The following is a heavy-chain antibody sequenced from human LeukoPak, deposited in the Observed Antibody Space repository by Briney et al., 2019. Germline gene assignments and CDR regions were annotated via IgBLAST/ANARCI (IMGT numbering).Heavy chain of an antibody. Sequence: SETLSLTCTVSGGSISSYYWSWIRQPPGKGLEWIGYIYYSGSTNYNPSLKSRVTISVDTSKNQFSLKLSSVTAADTAVYYCARDRIWWELLSNRYFDYWGQGTLVTVSS. CDR2: IYYSGST. CDR1: GGSISSYY. V-gene: IGHV4-59*01. J-gene: IGHJ4*02. D-gene: IGHD1-26*01. CDR3: ARDRIWWELLSNRYFDY.